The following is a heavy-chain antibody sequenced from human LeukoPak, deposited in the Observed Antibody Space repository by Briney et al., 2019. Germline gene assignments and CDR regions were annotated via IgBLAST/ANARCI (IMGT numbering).Heavy chain of an antibody. J-gene: IGHJ4*02. D-gene: IGHD6-19*01. CDR2: VSVDGSR. V-gene: IGHV4-4*02. Sequence: SETLSLTCAVSSDFFSTSHWWNWVRQSPGEGLEWIGEVSVDGSRNYNPSLKSRVTMSLDKSKNQFSLNLNSVTAADTAVYYCARVIPHGWRQSDHWGQGTLVTVSS. CDR1: SDFFSTSHW. CDR3: ARVIPHGWRQSDH.